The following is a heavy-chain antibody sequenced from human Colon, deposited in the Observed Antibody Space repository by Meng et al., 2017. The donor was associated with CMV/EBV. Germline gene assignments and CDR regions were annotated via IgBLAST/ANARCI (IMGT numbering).Heavy chain of an antibody. CDR2: IFWNGNA. CDR1: GFTFPDYA. V-gene: IGHV3-9*03. CDR3: AKDERYSNYYFDY. D-gene: IGHD4-11*01. J-gene: IGHJ4*02. Sequence: SLKISCTASGFTFPDYAMHWVRQVPGKGLEWVSGIFWNGNAGYAESVKGRFTISRDNSKNTLYLQMNSLRAEDMAVYYCAKDERYSNYYFDYWGQGTLVTVSS.